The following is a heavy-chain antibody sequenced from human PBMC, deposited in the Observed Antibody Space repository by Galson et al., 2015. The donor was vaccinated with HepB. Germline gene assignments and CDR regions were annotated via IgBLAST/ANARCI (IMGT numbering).Heavy chain of an antibody. J-gene: IGHJ2*01. CDR1: GGTFSSYA. CDR3: ARGPTTVTTVWWYFDL. V-gene: IGHV1-69*06. Sequence: CKASGGTFSSYAISWVRQAPGQGLEWMGGIIPIFGTANYAQKFQGRVTITADKSTSTAYMELSSLRSEDTAVYYCARGPTTVTTVWWYFDLWGRGTLVTVSS. CDR2: IIPIFGTA. D-gene: IGHD4-17*01.